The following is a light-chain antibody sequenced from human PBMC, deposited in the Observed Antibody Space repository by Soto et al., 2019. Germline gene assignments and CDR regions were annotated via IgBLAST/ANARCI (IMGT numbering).Light chain of an antibody. Sequence: EIVLTQSPATLSLSPGERATPSCRASQSVGTYFAWYQQKPGQAPRLLIYDSSNRATVSPARFSGSGSGTDFTLTISSLEPEDFAVYYCQRRSDWPSTFGGGTKVEIK. V-gene: IGKV3-11*01. J-gene: IGKJ4*01. CDR3: QRRSDWPST. CDR1: QSVGTY. CDR2: DSS.